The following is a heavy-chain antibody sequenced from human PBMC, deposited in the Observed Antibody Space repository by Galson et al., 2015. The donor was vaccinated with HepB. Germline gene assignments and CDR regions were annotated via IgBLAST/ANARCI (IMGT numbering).Heavy chain of an antibody. Sequence: SLRLSCAASGFTFSRYAMSWVRQAPGKRLDWVSVISASGDETNYADPVKGRFTISRDNSKDTLYLEMNSLRAEDTALFYCAKASYNISDYSYDYWGQGALVTVSS. J-gene: IGHJ4*02. CDR1: GFTFSRYA. CDR2: ISASGDET. V-gene: IGHV3-23*01. D-gene: IGHD3-22*01. CDR3: AKASYNISDYSYDY.